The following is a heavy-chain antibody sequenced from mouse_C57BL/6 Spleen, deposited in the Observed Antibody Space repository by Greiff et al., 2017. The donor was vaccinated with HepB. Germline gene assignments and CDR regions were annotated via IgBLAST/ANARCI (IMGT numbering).Heavy chain of an antibody. CDR1: GYTFTSYW. V-gene: IGHV1-61*01. D-gene: IGHD3-2*02. J-gene: IGHJ3*01. CDR2: IYPSDSET. CDR3: GGEELRSCAY. Sequence: QVQLQQPGAELVRPGSSVKLSCKASGYTFTSYWMDWVKQRPGQGLEWIGNIYPSDSETPYNQKFKDKATLTVDKSSSTAYMQLSSLTSEDSAVYYCGGEELRSCAYWGQGTLVTVSA.